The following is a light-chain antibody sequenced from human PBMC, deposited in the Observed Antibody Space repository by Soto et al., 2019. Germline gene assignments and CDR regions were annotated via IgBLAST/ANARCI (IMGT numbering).Light chain of an antibody. J-gene: IGLJ2*01. CDR2: DVN. CDR1: SSDVGRYNY. CDR3: SSYTSSSTLV. V-gene: IGLV2-14*01. Sequence: QSALTQPASVSGSPGQSITISCTGTSSDVGRYNYVSWCQQHPGKAPKLIIYDVNTRPSGVSNRFSGSKSGNTASLTISGLQAADEADYYCSSYTSSSTLVFGGGTKLTVL.